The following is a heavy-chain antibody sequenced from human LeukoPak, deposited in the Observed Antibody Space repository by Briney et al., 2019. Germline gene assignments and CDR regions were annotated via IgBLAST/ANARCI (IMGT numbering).Heavy chain of an antibody. V-gene: IGHV4-30-2*01. CDR3: ARGNPLYGMDV. D-gene: IGHD1-14*01. CDR1: GGSISSGGYS. CDR2: IYHSGST. Sequence: SETLSLTCAVSGGSISSGGYSWSWIRQPPGKGLEGIGYIYHSGSTYYNPSLKSRVTISVDRSKNQFSLKLSSVTAADTAVYYCARGNPLYGMDVWGQGTTVTVSS. J-gene: IGHJ6*02.